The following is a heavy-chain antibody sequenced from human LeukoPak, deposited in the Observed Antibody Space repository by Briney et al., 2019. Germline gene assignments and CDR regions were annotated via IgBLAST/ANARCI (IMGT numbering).Heavy chain of an antibody. CDR2: ISGSGGST. D-gene: IGHD3-22*01. CDR1: GFTFSSYA. V-gene: IGHV3-23*01. J-gene: IGHJ4*02. CDR3: AKDLSDSSGYYYNDY. Sequence: GGSLRLSWAASGFTFSSYAMSWVRQAPGKGLEWVSAISGSGGSTYYADSVKGRFTISRDNSKNTLYLQMNSLRAEDTAVYYCAKDLSDSSGYYYNDYWGQGTLVTVSS.